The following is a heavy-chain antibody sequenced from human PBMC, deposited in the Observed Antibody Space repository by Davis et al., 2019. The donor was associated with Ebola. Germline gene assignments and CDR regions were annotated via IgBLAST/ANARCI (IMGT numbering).Heavy chain of an antibody. J-gene: IGHJ4*02. V-gene: IGHV3-64D*08. CDR2: ITSNGGTT. CDR1: GFTFSSYA. CDR3: VKGDFIAARPGAY. Sequence: GALKISCSASGFTFSSYAMHWVRQAPGKGLEYVSTITSNGGTTYYADSVKGRFTISRDNSKNTLYLQMSSLRAEDTAVYYCVKGDFIAARPGAYWGQGTLVTVSS. D-gene: IGHD6-6*01.